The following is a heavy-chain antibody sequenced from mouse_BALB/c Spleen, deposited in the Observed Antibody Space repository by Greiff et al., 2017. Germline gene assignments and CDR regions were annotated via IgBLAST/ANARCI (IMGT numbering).Heavy chain of an antibody. CDR3: ARARYYYGSSTYFDV. Sequence: EVKVVASGGGLVKPGGSLKLSCAASGFTFSDYYMYWVRQTPEKRLEWVATISDGGSYTYYPDSVKGRFTISRDNAKNNLYLQMSSLKSEDTAMYYCARARYYYGSSTYFDVWGAGTTVTV. V-gene: IGHV5-4*02. D-gene: IGHD1-1*01. J-gene: IGHJ1*01. CDR2: ISDGGSYT. CDR1: GFTFSDYY.